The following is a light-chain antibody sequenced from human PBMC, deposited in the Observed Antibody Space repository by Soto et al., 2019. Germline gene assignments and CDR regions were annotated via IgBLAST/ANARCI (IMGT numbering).Light chain of an antibody. CDR1: QSVSNNY. J-gene: IGKJ1*01. V-gene: IGKV3-20*01. CDR2: GAS. Sequence: EIGLTQSAGTLSLSQGERATLSCRASQSVSNNYLAWYQQKPGQAPRLLIYGASNRATGIPDRFSGSGSGTDFTLSISILEPEDFAVYYCQQYGSSGTFAQGTKVDI. CDR3: QQYGSSGT.